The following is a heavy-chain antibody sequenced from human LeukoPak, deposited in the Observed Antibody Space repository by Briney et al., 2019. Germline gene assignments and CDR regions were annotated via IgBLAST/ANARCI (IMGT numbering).Heavy chain of an antibody. V-gene: IGHV3-7*01. J-gene: IGHJ4*02. CDR2: IKQDGSEK. CDR1: GFTFSSYW. D-gene: IGHD5-12*01. CDR3: AREGTAHSGYESLDY. Sequence: GGSLRLSCAASGFTFSSYWMSWVRQAPGKGLEWVANIKQDGSEKYYVDSVKGRFTISRDNAKNSLYLQMNSLRAEDTAVYYCAREGTAHSGYESLDYWGQGTLVTVSS.